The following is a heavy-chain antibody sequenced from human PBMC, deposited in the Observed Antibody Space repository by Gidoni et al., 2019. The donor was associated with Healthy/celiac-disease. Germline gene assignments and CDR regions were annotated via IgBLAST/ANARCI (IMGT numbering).Heavy chain of an antibody. CDR3: AREMVVPAAIAY. CDR1: GGSISSGSYY. CDR2: IYTSGST. D-gene: IGHD2-2*02. Sequence: QVHLQESGPGLVKPSQTLSLTCTVPGGSISSGSYYWSWIRQPAGKGLEWIGRIYTSGSTNYNPSLKSRVTMSVDTSKNQFSLKLSSVTAADTAVYYCAREMVVPAAIAYWGQGTLVTVSS. V-gene: IGHV4-61*02. J-gene: IGHJ4*02.